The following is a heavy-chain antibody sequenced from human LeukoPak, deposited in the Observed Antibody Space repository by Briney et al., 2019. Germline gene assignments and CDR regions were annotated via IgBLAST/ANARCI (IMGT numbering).Heavy chain of an antibody. CDR1: GGSFSGYY. D-gene: IGHD3-3*01. V-gene: IGHV4-34*01. J-gene: IGHJ5*02. Sequence: SETLSLTCAVYGGSFSGYYWSWIRQPPGKGLEWIGEINHSGSTNYNTSLKSRVTISVDTSKNQFSLKLSFVTAADTAVYYCARGSLGYYDFWSGYSNWFDPWGQGTLVTVSS. CDR2: INHSGST. CDR3: ARGSLGYYDFWSGYSNWFDP.